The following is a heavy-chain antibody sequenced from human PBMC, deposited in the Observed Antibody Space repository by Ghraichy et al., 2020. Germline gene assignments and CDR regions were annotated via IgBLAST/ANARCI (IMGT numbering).Heavy chain of an antibody. V-gene: IGHV4-39*01. CDR2: IYYSGTT. Sequence: SETLSLTCTVSGGSISSSSHYWGWIRQPPGKGLEWIGSIYYSGTTYYSPSLKNQVTISVDTSKNQFSLRLSSVTASDTAIYYCARLQAAAGSDYWGQGTLVTVSS. CDR1: GGSISSSSHY. CDR3: ARLQAAAGSDY. D-gene: IGHD6-13*01. J-gene: IGHJ4*02.